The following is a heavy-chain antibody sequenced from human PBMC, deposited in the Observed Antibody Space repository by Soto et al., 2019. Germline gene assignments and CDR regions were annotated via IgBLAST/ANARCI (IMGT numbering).Heavy chain of an antibody. V-gene: IGHV3-30-3*01. CDR1: GFTFSSYV. J-gene: IGHJ1*01. CDR3: AREDESSGHAGTFQH. CDR2: ASFDGNK. Sequence: QVQLVESGGDVVQPGRSLRLSCAVSGFTFSSYVIHWVRQAPGKGLQWVALASFDGNKQYIDSVKDRFTISRDSSNXKVNLEMNSLRSEDTAVYYCAREDESSGHAGTFQHWGQGTLVTVSP. D-gene: IGHD3-22*01.